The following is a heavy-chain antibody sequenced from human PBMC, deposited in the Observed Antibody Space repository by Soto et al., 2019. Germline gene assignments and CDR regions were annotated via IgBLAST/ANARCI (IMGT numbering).Heavy chain of an antibody. V-gene: IGHV3-48*02. D-gene: IGHD3-3*01. J-gene: IGHJ4*02. Sequence: EVQLVESGGGLVQPGGSLRLSCAASGFTFSSYSMNWVRQAPGKGLEWVSYISSSSSTIYYADSVKGRFTISKDNAKNSLYLQMNSLRDEDTAVYYWARDTQADFWSGYYRDYWGQGTLVTVSS. CDR3: ARDTQADFWSGYYRDY. CDR1: GFTFSSYS. CDR2: ISSSSSTI.